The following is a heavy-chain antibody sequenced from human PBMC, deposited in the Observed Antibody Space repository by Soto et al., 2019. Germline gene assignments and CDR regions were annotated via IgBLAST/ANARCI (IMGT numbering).Heavy chain of an antibody. CDR1: GVTVSSNY. CDR2: IYSGGST. V-gene: IGHV3-53*01. Sequence: GGSLRLSCAASGVTVSSNYMSWVRQAPGKGLEWVSVIYSGGSTYYADSVKGRFTISRDNSKNTLYLQMNSLRAEDTAVYYCARVGDNAMEYHDWGQGTLVTVSS. J-gene: IGHJ1*01. CDR3: ARVGDNAMEYHD. D-gene: IGHD5-18*01.